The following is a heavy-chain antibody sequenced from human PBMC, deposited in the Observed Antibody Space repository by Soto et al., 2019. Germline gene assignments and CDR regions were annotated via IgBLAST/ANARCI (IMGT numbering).Heavy chain of an antibody. CDR2: INPSGGST. V-gene: IGHV1-46*01. Sequence: ASVKVSCKASGYTFTSYYMHWVRQAPGQGLEWMGIINPSGGSTSYAQKFQGRVTMTRDTSTSTVYMELSSLRSEDTAVYYCARVGYCSGGSCYPGANWFDPWGQGTLVTVPQ. D-gene: IGHD2-15*01. CDR1: GYTFTSYY. J-gene: IGHJ5*02. CDR3: ARVGYCSGGSCYPGANWFDP.